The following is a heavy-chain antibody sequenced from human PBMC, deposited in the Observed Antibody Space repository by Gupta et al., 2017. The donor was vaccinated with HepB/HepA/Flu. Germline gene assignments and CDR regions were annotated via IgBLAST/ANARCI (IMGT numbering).Heavy chain of an antibody. V-gene: IGHV4-34*01. J-gene: IGHJ6*03. CDR2: INHSGST. CDR3: ARGSRPPGYYYYYYMDV. CDR1: GGSFSGYY. Sequence: QVQLQQWGAGLLKPSETLSLTCAVYGGSFSGYYWSWIRQPPGKGLEWIGEINHSGSTNYNPSLKSRVTISVDTSKNQFSLKLSSVTAADTAVYYCARGSRPPGYYYYYYMDVWGKGTTVTVSS.